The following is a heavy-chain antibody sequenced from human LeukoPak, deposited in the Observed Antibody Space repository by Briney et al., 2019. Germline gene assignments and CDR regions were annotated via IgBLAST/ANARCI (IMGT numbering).Heavy chain of an antibody. D-gene: IGHD2-2*01. V-gene: IGHV1-18*01. Sequence: ASVKVSCKASGYTFTSYGISWVRQAPGQGLKWMGWISAYNGNTNYAQKLQGRVTMTTDTSTSTAYMELRSLRSNDTAVYYCAREPYCSSTSCPRDAFDIWGQGTMVTVSS. CDR2: ISAYNGNT. CDR1: GYTFTSYG. CDR3: AREPYCSSTSCPRDAFDI. J-gene: IGHJ3*02.